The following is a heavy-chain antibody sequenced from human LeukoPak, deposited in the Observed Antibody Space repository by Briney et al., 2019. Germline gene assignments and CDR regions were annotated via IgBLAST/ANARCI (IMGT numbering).Heavy chain of an antibody. CDR3: ARGVGQDAFDI. V-gene: IGHV3-53*01. CDR2: IYSGGST. J-gene: IGHJ3*02. CDR1: GFTVRNNY. Sequence: GGSLRLSCAASGFTVRNNYMGWVRQAPGKGLEWVSVIYSGGSTYYADSVKGRFTFSKDNFKNTLYLQMTNLRVEDTAAYYCARGVGQDAFDIWGQGTMVTVSS. D-gene: IGHD1-26*01.